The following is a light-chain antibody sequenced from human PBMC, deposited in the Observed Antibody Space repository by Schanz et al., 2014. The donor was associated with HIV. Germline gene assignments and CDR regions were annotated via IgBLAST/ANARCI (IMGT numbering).Light chain of an antibody. CDR3: SSYAGSNRVV. Sequence: QSGLTQPPSASGTPGQRVTISCSGSSSNLRNNAVNWYQQPPGTAPRLVIYNTFHRPSGVPDRFSGSQSGTSASLAISGLQSEDEADYYCSSYAGSNRVVFGGGTKLTVL. CDR2: NTF. V-gene: IGLV1-44*01. CDR1: SSNLRNNA. J-gene: IGLJ2*01.